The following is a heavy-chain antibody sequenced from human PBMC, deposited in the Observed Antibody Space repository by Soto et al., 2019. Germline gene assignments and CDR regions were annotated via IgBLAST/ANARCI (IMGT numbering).Heavy chain of an antibody. Sequence: EVQLLESGGGLVQPGGSLRLSCAASGFTFSRYAMSWVRQAPGKGLEWVSALSGSGGSTYYADTVKGRFTISRDNSQNTLYLQMNCLKAEDTAVYYCASLRSGSGSYYYYYCGMDVWGQGTTVTVSS. V-gene: IGHV3-23*01. CDR1: GFTFSRYA. D-gene: IGHD3-10*01. CDR3: ASLRSGSGSYYYYYCGMDV. J-gene: IGHJ6*02. CDR2: LSGSGGST.